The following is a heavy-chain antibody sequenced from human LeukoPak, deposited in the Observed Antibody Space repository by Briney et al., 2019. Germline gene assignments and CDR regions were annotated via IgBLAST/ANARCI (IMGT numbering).Heavy chain of an antibody. V-gene: IGHV4-39*01. CDR1: GGSINSTSNY. J-gene: IGHJ3*02. Sequence: SETLSLTCTVSGGSINSTSNYWGWIRQPPGKGLEWIGSIYYSGSTSYNPSLKSRVTISVDTSKNQSSLKLSSVTAADTAVYYCARHGITMIDDAFDIWGQGTMVTVSS. D-gene: IGHD3-22*01. CDR2: IYYSGST. CDR3: ARHGITMIDDAFDI.